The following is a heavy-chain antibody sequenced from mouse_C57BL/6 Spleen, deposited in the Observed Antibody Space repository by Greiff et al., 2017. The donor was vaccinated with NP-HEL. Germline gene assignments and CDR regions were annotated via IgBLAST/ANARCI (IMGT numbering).Heavy chain of an antibody. V-gene: IGHV5-17*01. J-gene: IGHJ3*01. CDR2: ISSGSSTI. CDR1: GFTFSDYG. Sequence: EVQLVESGGGLVKPGGSLKLSCAASGFTFSDYGMHWVRQAPEKGLEWVAYISSGSSTIYYADTLKGRFTISRDNAKNTLFMQMTSLTSEDTVMYYCARGITPVVPLAYGGQGTRVTVSA. D-gene: IGHD1-1*01. CDR3: ARGITPVVPLAY.